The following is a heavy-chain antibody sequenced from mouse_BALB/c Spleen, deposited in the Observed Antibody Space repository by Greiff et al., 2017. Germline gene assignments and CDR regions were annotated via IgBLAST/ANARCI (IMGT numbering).Heavy chain of an antibody. J-gene: IGHJ2*01. CDR3: ARQYYGSSYFDY. D-gene: IGHD1-1*01. CDR1: GFTFSSYY. V-gene: IGHV5-6-2*01. CDR2: INSNGGST. Sequence: VKVEESGGGLVKLGGSLKLSCAASGFTFSSYYMSWVRQTPEKRLELVAAINSNGGSTYYPDTVKGRFTISRDNAKNTLYLQMSSLKSKDTALYYCARQYYGSSYFDYWGQGTTLTGSS.